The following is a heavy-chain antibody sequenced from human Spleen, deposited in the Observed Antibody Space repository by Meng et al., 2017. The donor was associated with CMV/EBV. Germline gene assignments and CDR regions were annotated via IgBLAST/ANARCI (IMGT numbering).Heavy chain of an antibody. D-gene: IGHD6-6*01. CDR2: ISFTENT. Sequence: SWVRQAPGKGLEWIGYISFTENTYYKPSLKSRITISLDTSNNQFSLNLRSVSAGDTAVYYCARYLTSHSFDSWGHGTLVTVSS. V-gene: IGHV4-30-4*08. J-gene: IGHJ4*01. CDR3: ARYLTSHSFDS.